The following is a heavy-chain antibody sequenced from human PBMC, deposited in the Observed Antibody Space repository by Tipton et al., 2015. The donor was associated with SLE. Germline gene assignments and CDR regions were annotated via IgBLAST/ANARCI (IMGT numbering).Heavy chain of an antibody. J-gene: IGHJ6*03. CDR3: AREGCSSTSCYGYYYMDV. D-gene: IGHD2-2*01. CDR2: ISSSGRD. Sequence: LRLSCSVSGDFISDSSFHWGWIRQPPGKGLEWIGSISSSGRDYYNPSLRSRVTISVDTSKNQFSLKLSSVTAADTAVDYCAREGCSSTSCYGYYYMDVWGKGTTVTVSS. CDR1: GDFISDSSFH. V-gene: IGHV4-39*07.